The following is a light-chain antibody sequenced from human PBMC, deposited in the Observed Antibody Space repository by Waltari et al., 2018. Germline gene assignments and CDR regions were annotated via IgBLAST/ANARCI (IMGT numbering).Light chain of an antibody. V-gene: IGLV1-51*01. Sequence: QSVLTQPPSVSAAPGQKVTISCSGSTSNIGTHYISWYQQLPGTAPKLLIYDNDNRPSGIPARCAGSKSGASGTLDISGLQTGDEADYYCETWDSSLSAAVFGGGTRLTVL. CDR2: DND. J-gene: IGLJ3*02. CDR3: ETWDSSLSAAV. CDR1: TSNIGTHY.